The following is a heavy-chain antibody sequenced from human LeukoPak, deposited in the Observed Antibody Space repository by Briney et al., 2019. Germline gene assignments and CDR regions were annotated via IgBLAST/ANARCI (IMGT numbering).Heavy chain of an antibody. CDR2: IYPGDSDT. D-gene: IGHD3-3*01. CDR1: GYSFTKSW. V-gene: IGHV5-51*01. J-gene: IGHJ3*02. Sequence: GESLKISCKGSGYSFTKSWIGWVRPMPGKGLEWMGIIYPGDSDTRYSPSFQGQVTISADKSITTAYLHWSSLKASDTAMYYCARQLAAIFGVVTYDAFDIWGQGTMVTVSS. CDR3: ARQLAAIFGVVTYDAFDI.